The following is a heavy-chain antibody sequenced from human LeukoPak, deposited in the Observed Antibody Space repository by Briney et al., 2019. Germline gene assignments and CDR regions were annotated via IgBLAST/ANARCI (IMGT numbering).Heavy chain of an antibody. Sequence: GGSLRLSCAASGFTFSSYSMNWVRQAPGKGLEWVGRIKSKTDGGTTDYAAPVKGRFTISRDDSKNTLYLHMNSLKTEDTAVYYCTTEQYCSSTSCFDYWGQGTLVTVSS. CDR3: TTEQYCSSTSCFDY. J-gene: IGHJ4*02. CDR1: GFTFSSYS. CDR2: IKSKTDGGTT. D-gene: IGHD2-2*01. V-gene: IGHV3-15*01.